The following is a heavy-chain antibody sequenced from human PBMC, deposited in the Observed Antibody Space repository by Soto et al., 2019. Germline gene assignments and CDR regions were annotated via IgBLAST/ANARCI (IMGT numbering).Heavy chain of an antibody. CDR1: GFTFSSYA. J-gene: IGHJ4*02. CDR2: ISYDGSNK. Sequence: PGGSLRLSCAASGFTFSSYAMHRVRQAPGKGLEWVAVISYDGSNKYYADSVKGRFTISRDNSKNTLYLQMNSLRAEDTAVYYCARVHSSSYHYFDYWGQGTVVTVSS. D-gene: IGHD6-13*01. CDR3: ARVHSSSYHYFDY. V-gene: IGHV3-30-3*01.